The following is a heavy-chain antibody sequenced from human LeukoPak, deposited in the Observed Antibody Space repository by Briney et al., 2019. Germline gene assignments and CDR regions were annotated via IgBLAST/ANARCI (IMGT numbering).Heavy chain of an antibody. D-gene: IGHD6-6*01. CDR1: GYTFTSYY. CDR2: INPNSGGT. V-gene: IGHV1-2*02. J-gene: IGHJ5*02. CDR3: ARDPAARPYNNWFDP. Sequence: ASVKVSCKASGYTFTSYYMHWVRQAPGQGLEWMGWINPNSGGTNYAQKFQGRVTMTRDTSISTAYMELSRLRSDDTPVYYCARDPAARPYNNWFDPWGQGTLVTVSS.